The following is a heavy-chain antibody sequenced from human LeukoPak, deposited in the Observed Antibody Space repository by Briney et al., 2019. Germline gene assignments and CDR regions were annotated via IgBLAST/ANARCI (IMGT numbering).Heavy chain of an antibody. J-gene: IGHJ4*02. D-gene: IGHD3-10*01. CDR3: ARWGGGSGSPNSDY. V-gene: IGHV1-2*02. Sequence: ASVKVSCKASGYTFTGYYMHWVRQAPGQGLEWMGWINPNSGGTNYAQKFQGRVTMTRDTSISTAYMELSRLRSDDTAVYYCARWGGGSGSPNSDYWGQGTLVTVSS. CDR2: INPNSGGT. CDR1: GYTFTGYY.